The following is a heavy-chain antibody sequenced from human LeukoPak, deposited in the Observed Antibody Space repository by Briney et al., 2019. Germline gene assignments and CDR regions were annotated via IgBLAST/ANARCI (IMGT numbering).Heavy chain of an antibody. CDR1: GFTFSSYG. V-gene: IGHV3-48*02. Sequence: PGGFLRLSCAASGFTFSSYGMSWVRQAPGKGLEWVSYIRSSGDAIYYADSVKGRFTVSRDNAQTSLYLQMSSLRDEDTAVYYCAAGLEMGYWGQGTLVTVSS. D-gene: IGHD5-24*01. CDR3: AAGLEMGY. J-gene: IGHJ4*02. CDR2: IRSSGDAI.